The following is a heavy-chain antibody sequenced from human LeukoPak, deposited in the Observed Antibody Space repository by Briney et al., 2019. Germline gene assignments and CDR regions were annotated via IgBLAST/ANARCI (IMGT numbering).Heavy chain of an antibody. D-gene: IGHD6-19*01. V-gene: IGHV3-30*18. J-gene: IGHJ4*02. CDR3: AKSGSRGWYWIFDS. CDR1: GFTFSSYG. Sequence: GGSLRLSCAASGFTFSSYGMHWVRQAPGKGLEWVAVISYDGSNKYYADSVKGRFTISRDNSKNTLYLQMNSLRAEDTAVYYCAKSGSRGWYWIFDSWGQGTLVTVSS. CDR2: ISYDGSNK.